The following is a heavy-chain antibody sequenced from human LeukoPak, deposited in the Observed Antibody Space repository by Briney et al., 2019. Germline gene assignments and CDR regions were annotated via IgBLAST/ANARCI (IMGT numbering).Heavy chain of an antibody. V-gene: IGHV3-23*01. J-gene: IGHJ4*02. Sequence: PGGSLRLSCAASGFTFSTYAMSWVRQAPGKGLEWVSAISGSGGTTYYADSVKGRLTISRDNSKNTLYLQMNSLRAEDTAVYYCARGITMIVVVANFDYWGQGTLVTVSS. CDR3: ARGITMIVVVANFDY. CDR1: GFTFSTYA. D-gene: IGHD3-22*01. CDR2: ISGSGGTT.